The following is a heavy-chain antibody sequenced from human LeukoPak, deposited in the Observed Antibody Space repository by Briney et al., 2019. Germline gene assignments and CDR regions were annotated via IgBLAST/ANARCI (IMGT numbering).Heavy chain of an antibody. CDR1: GFTFSNYW. Sequence: SLRLPCAASGFTFSNYWMIWVRQSPGKGLEWVANIKYDGSVKYYVDSVTGRFTISRDNAKNSLYLQMDNLRAEDTAIYCCVRDAAPLNSRDSFDIWGQGTMVTVSA. D-gene: IGHD1/OR15-1a*01. J-gene: IGHJ3*02. V-gene: IGHV3-7*01. CDR2: IKYDGSVK. CDR3: VRDAAPLNSRDSFDI.